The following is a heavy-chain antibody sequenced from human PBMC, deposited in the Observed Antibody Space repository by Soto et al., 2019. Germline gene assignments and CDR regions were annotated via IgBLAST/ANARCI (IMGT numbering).Heavy chain of an antibody. Sequence: SQTLSLTCAISGDSVSSTSTAWSWIRQSPSRGLEWLGRTYYRSKWYSDYAVSVKSRITINPDTSKNQFSLQLNSVTPDDTAVYYCARGSYYSGWVWGQGTLVTGSS. CDR3: ARGSYYSGWV. V-gene: IGHV6-1*01. CDR2: TYYRSKWYS. CDR1: GDSVSSTSTA. D-gene: IGHD6-19*01. J-gene: IGHJ4*02.